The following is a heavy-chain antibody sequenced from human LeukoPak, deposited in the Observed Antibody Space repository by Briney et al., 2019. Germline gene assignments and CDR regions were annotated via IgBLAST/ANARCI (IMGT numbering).Heavy chain of an antibody. CDR1: GGSISTYY. D-gene: IGHD2-2*02. CDR3: ARRGYCSGTSCYIFDY. J-gene: IGHJ4*02. CDR2: IYYSGST. V-gene: IGHV4-59*08. Sequence: PSETLSLTCTVSGGSISTYYWRWIRQPPGKGLEWIGHIYYSGSTNYNPSLNIRVTISVDTSKNQYSLKLSSVTAADTAVYYCARRGYCSGTSCYIFDYWGQGTLVTVSS.